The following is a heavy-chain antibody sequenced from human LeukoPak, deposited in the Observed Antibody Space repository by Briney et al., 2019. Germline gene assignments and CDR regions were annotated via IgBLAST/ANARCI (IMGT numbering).Heavy chain of an antibody. CDR2: IYYSGST. Sequence: SETLSLTCTVSGGSISSDSYYWGWIRQPPGKGLEWIGNIYYSGSTYYNPSLQSRVTISVDTSKNQFSLKLSSVTAADTAVYYCARMSLKSDDYVGAFDIWGQGTMVTVSS. D-gene: IGHD3-10*02. CDR1: GGSISSDSYY. V-gene: IGHV4-39*01. J-gene: IGHJ3*02. CDR3: ARMSLKSDDYVGAFDI.